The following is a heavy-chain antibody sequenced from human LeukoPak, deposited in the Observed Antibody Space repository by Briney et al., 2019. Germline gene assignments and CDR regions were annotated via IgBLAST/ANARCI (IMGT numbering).Heavy chain of an antibody. CDR2: IYYSGST. Sequence: SETLSLTCTVSGGSISSSSYYWGWIRQPPGKGLEWIGSIYYSGSTYYNPSLKSRVTISVDTSKNQFSLKLSSVTAADTAVYYCAMGDYVVWFDPWGQGTLVTVSS. V-gene: IGHV4-39*07. J-gene: IGHJ5*02. CDR1: GGSISSSSYY. CDR3: AMGDYVVWFDP. D-gene: IGHD4-17*01.